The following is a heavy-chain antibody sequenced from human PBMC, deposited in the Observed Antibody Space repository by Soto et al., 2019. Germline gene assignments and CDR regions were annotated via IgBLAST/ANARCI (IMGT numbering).Heavy chain of an antibody. J-gene: IGHJ4*02. CDR1: GLSLSTSGVP. Sequence: QITLKESGPTLVKPTQTLTLTCTFSGLSLSTSGVPVGWIRQPPGKTLEWLALIYWDDNNRYSPSLKNRLTVTKDTSKNQVVLTMTNMDPVDTGTYYCAHSDPSDDFWSGSPFHWGQGSQVTVSS. V-gene: IGHV2-5*02. CDR2: IYWDDNN. D-gene: IGHD3-3*01. CDR3: AHSDPSDDFWSGSPFH.